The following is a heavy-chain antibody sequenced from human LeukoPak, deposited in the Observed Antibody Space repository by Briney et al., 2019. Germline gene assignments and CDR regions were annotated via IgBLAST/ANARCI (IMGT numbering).Heavy chain of an antibody. D-gene: IGHD1-7*01. CDR3: ARDTLELRGYYYGMDV. J-gene: IGHJ6*02. Sequence: ASVKVSCKASGYTFTSYGISWVRQAPGQGLEWMGWINPNSGGTNYAQKFQGRVTMTRDTSISTAYMELSRLRSDDTAVYYCARDTLELRGYYYGMDVWGQGTTVTVSS. V-gene: IGHV1-2*02. CDR1: GYTFTSYG. CDR2: INPNSGGT.